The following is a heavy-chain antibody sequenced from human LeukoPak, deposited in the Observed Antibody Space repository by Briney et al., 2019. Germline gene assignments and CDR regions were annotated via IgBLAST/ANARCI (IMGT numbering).Heavy chain of an antibody. CDR2: ISGSGGST. CDR1: GFTFTTYA. CDR3: AKSTFGMDSYI. Sequence: PGGSLRLSCAASGFTFTTYAMTWVRQAPGKGLEWVSAISGSGGSTYYADSVKGRFTISRDNSKNTLYLQMNSLRAEDTAVYCCAKSTFGMDSYIWGQGTMVTVSS. V-gene: IGHV3-23*01. D-gene: IGHD2-2*03. J-gene: IGHJ3*01.